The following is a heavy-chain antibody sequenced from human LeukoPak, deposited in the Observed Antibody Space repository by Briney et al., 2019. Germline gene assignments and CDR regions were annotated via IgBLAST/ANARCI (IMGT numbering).Heavy chain of an antibody. CDR1: GFTFSSYG. CDR3: AKDFPSSGWHYYYGMDV. D-gene: IGHD6-19*01. J-gene: IGHJ6*02. Sequence: GGSLRLSCAASGFTFSSYGMHWVRQAPGKGLEWVAVISYDGSNKYYADSVKGRFTISRDNSKNTLYPQMNSLRAEDTAVYYCAKDFPSSGWHYYYGMDVWGQGTTVTVSS. V-gene: IGHV3-30*18. CDR2: ISYDGSNK.